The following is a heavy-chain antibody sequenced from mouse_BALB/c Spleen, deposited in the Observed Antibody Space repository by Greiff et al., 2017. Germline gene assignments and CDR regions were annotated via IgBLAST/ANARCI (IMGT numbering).Heavy chain of an antibody. CDR1: GFTFSSFG. V-gene: IGHV5-17*02. D-gene: IGHD1-1*01. Sequence: EVKLVESGGGLVQPGGSRKLSCAASGFTFSSFGMHWVRQAPEKGLEWVAYISSGSSTIYYADTVKGRFTISRDNPKNTLFLQMTSLRSEDTAMYYCARSGYYGSRFAYWGQGTLVTVSA. J-gene: IGHJ3*01. CDR3: ARSGYYGSRFAY. CDR2: ISSGSSTI.